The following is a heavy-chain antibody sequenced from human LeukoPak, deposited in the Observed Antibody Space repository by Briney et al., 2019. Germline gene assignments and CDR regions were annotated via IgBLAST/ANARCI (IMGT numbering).Heavy chain of an antibody. D-gene: IGHD2-15*01. V-gene: IGHV3-30*04. CDR1: GFTFSSYA. CDR2: ISYDGSNK. J-gene: IGHJ6*02. Sequence: PGGSLRLSCAASGFTFSSYAMHWVRQAPGKGLEWVAVISYDGSNKYYADSVKGRFTISRDNAKNTLNLQMNSLRAEDTAVYYCAREDCSGGSCYSAGYYYYGMDVWGQGTTVTVSS. CDR3: AREDCSGGSCYSAGYYYYGMDV.